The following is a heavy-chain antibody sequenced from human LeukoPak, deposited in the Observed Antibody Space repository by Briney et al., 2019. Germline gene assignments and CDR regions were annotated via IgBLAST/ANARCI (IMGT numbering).Heavy chain of an antibody. J-gene: IGHJ6*02. Sequence: GGSLRLSCAASGFSVSSNYMSWVRQAPGKGLEWVSLIHSGGSTNYADSVKGRFTISRDNSKNTLYLQMNSLRAEDTAVYYCAKAGGDYYYYYGMDVWGQGTTVAVSS. V-gene: IGHV3-66*01. D-gene: IGHD2-21*02. CDR1: GFSVSSNY. CDR2: IHSGGST. CDR3: AKAGGDYYYYYGMDV.